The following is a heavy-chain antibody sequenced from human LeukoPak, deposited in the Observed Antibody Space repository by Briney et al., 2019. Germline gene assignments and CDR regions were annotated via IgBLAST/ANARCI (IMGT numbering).Heavy chain of an antibody. V-gene: IGHV3-48*01. CDR2: ISSSSSTI. J-gene: IGHJ4*02. CDR1: GFTFSSYS. CDR3: AREIYDILTGYRPSHPGYFDY. Sequence: QAGGSLRLSCAASGFTFSSYSMNWVRQAPGKGLEWVSYISSSSSTIYYADSVKGRSTISRDNAKNSLYLQMNSLRAEDTAVYYCAREIYDILTGYRPSHPGYFDYWGQGTLVTVSS. D-gene: IGHD3-9*01.